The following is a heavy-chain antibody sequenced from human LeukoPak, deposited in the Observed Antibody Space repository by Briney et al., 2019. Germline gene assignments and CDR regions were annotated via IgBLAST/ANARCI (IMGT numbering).Heavy chain of an antibody. CDR1: GGSISSYY. D-gene: IGHD6-13*01. CDR2: IYYSGST. CDR3: AGGYSSSWSSFDP. J-gene: IGHJ5*02. V-gene: IGHV4-59*12. Sequence: SETLSLTCTVSGGSISSYYWSWIRQPPGKGLEWIGYIYYSGSTNYNPSLKSRVTMSVDTSKNQFSLKLSSVTAADTAVYYCAGGYSSSWSSFDPWGQGTLVTVSS.